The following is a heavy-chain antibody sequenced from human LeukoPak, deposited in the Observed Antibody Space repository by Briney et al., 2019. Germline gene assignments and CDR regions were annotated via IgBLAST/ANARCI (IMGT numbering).Heavy chain of an antibody. CDR1: GYTFTGYY. D-gene: IGHD5-24*01. V-gene: IGHV1-2*02. J-gene: IGHJ3*02. Sequence: EASVKVSCKASGYTFTGYYMHWVRQAPGQGLEWMGWINPNSGGTNYAQKFQGRVTMTRDTSISTAYMELSRLRSDDTAVYYCARGGGVATTIPDAFDIWGQGTMVTVSS. CDR2: INPNSGGT. CDR3: ARGGGVATTIPDAFDI.